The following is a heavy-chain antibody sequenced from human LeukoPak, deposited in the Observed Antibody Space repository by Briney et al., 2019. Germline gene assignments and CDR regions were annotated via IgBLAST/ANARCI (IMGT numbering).Heavy chain of an antibody. D-gene: IGHD4-17*01. Sequence: GGSLRLSCAASGFSFNNAWMNWVRQAPGKGLEWVGRIKSKTDGGTTDYAAPVKGRFTISRDDSKNTLYLQMNSLKAEDTAVYYCTTSLVTTYSIWDYWGQGTLVTVSS. V-gene: IGHV3-15*01. CDR3: TTSLVTTYSIWDY. CDR1: GFSFNNAW. J-gene: IGHJ4*02. CDR2: IKSKTDGGTT.